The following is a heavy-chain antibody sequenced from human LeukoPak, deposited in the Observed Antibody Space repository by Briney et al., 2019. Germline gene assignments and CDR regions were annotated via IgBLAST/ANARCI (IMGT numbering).Heavy chain of an antibody. V-gene: IGHV1-18*01. CDR3: ATRDYYDSSGTKFDY. Sequence: ASVKVSCKASGYTFTSYGISWVRQAPGQGLEWMGWISAYNGNTNYAQKLQGRVTMTTDTSTSTAYMELRSPRSDDTAVYYCATRDYYDSSGTKFDYWGQGTLVTVSS. D-gene: IGHD3-22*01. CDR2: ISAYNGNT. CDR1: GYTFTSYG. J-gene: IGHJ4*02.